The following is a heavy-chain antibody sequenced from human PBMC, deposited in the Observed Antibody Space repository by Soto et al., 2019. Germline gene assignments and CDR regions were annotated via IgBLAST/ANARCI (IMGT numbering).Heavy chain of an antibody. D-gene: IGHD2-15*01. V-gene: IGHV1-18*01. J-gene: IGHJ3*02. CDR1: GYSFTSYG. CDR2: FSAYNGNT. CDR3: ARDPRILWTNAFDI. Sequence: ASVKVSCKASGYSFTSYGFIWVRQAPGQGLEWMGWFSAYNGNTNYAQKLQGRVTMTTDTSTSTAYMELRSLRSDDTAVYYCARDPRILWTNAFDIWGQGTMVT.